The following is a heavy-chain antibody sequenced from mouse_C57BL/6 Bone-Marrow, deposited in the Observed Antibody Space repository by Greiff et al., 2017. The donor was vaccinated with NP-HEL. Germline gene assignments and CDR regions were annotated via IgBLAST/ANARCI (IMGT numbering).Heavy chain of an antibody. D-gene: IGHD1-1*01. J-gene: IGHJ2*01. CDR1: GFNIKDDY. CDR3: TTDYYGLYYFDY. CDR2: IDPENGDT. Sequence: VQLQQSGAELVRPGASVKLSCTASGFNIKDDYMHWVKQRPEQGLEWIGWIDPENGDTEYASKFQGKATITADPSSNTAYLQLSSLTSEDTAVYYCTTDYYGLYYFDYWGQGTTLTVSS. V-gene: IGHV14-4*01.